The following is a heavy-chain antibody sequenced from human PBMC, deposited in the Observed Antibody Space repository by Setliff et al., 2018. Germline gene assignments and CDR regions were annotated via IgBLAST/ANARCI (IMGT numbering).Heavy chain of an antibody. J-gene: IGHJ4*02. CDR1: GGSFTGYL. CDR3: ARTDDYYNFYAY. Sequence: ASETLSLTCDVSGGSFTGYLWTWVRQPPGRGLEWIGGIDHRGNTNYNLSLTSRVTISVDSSRSQFSLKLNSVTAADTAVYYCARTDDYYNFYAYWGQGTLVTVSS. D-gene: IGHD3-3*01. CDR2: IDHRGNT. V-gene: IGHV4-34*01.